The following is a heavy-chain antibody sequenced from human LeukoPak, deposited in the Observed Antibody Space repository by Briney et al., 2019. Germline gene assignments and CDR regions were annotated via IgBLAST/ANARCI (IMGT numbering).Heavy chain of an antibody. D-gene: IGHD2-15*01. Sequence: GGSLRLSCAASGFSFSDYAIYWVRQTPGKGLEWVAFIRYDGSNKYYADSVKGRFTISRDNSKNTLCLQMNSLRAEDTAVYYCAKDPTRPYCSGGSCYRNYYFDCWGQGALVTVSS. V-gene: IGHV3-30*02. J-gene: IGHJ4*02. CDR2: IRYDGSNK. CDR1: GFSFSDYA. CDR3: AKDPTRPYCSGGSCYRNYYFDC.